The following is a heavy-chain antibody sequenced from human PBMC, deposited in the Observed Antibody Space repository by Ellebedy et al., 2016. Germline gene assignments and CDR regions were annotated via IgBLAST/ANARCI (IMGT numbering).Heavy chain of an antibody. V-gene: IGHV3-9*01. CDR1: GFTFDDYA. CDR2: ISWNSGSI. J-gene: IGHJ4*02. CDR3: AKDLNPLDYGDYSPPFDY. D-gene: IGHD4-17*01. Sequence: GGSLRLSCAASGFTFDDYAMHWVRQAPGKGLEWVSGISWNSGSIGYADSVKGRFTISRDNAKNSLYLQMNSLRAEDTALYYCAKDLNPLDYGDYSPPFDYWGQGTLVTVSS.